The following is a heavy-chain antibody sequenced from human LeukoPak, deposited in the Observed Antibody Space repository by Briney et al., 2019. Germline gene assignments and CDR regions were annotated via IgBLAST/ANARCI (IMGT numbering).Heavy chain of an antibody. CDR3: ARRGFRYCSSTSCYGAFDI. CDR2: INHSGST. V-gene: IGHV4-34*01. CDR1: GGSFSGYY. Sequence: TTSETLSLTCAVYGGSFSGYYWSWIRQPPGKGLEWIGEINHSGSTNYNPSLKSRVTISVDTSKNQFSLKLSSVTAADTAVYYCARRGFRYCSSTSCYGAFDIWGQGTMVTVSS. J-gene: IGHJ3*02. D-gene: IGHD2-2*01.